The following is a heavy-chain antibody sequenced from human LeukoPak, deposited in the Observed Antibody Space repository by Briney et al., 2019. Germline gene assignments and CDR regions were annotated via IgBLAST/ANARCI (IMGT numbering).Heavy chain of an antibody. CDR1: GYTFTGYY. J-gene: IGHJ4*02. Sequence: ASVKVSCKASGYTFTGYYMHWVRQAPGQGLEWMGWIDPNSGNTNYAQKFQGRVTMTRDTSISATYMELSRLRSDDTAVYYCASPPGRDGYNGYAHWGQGPLVTVSS. CDR2: IDPNSGNT. D-gene: IGHD5-24*01. V-gene: IGHV1-2*02. CDR3: ASPPGRDGYNGYAH.